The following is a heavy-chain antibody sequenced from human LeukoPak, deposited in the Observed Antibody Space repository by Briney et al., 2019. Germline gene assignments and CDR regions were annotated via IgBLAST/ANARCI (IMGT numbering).Heavy chain of an antibody. J-gene: IGHJ4*02. Sequence: GGSLRLSCAASGFTFSGNWMHWVRQAPGKGLVWVSRINSDGSSPTYADSVKGRFTISRDSAKNTLSLQMNSLRAEDTAVYYCARGPMPGEYYFDYWGQGTLVTVSS. CDR3: ARGPMPGEYYFDY. CDR2: INSDGSSP. CDR1: GFTFSGNW. D-gene: IGHD3-16*01. V-gene: IGHV3-74*01.